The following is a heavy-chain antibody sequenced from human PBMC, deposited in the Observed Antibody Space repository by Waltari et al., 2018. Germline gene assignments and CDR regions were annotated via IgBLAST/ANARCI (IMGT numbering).Heavy chain of an antibody. D-gene: IGHD1-1*01. CDR3: ATYNLGFIYYRGLDV. CDR2: ITKTGDDT. CDR1: GFRFSDFA. Sequence: EVQLLESGGGLVQPGGSLRLSCEASGFRFSDFAMSWVRQAPGGGLEGVAAITKTGDDTYYADSVRGRLTVSRDNSKNTLYVQMNSLRAEDAAVYYCATYNLGFIYYRGLDVWGQGTTVTVSS. J-gene: IGHJ6*02. V-gene: IGHV3-23*01.